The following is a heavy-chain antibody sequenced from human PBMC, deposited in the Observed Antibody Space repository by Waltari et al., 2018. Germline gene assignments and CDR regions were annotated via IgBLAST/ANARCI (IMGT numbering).Heavy chain of an antibody. V-gene: IGHV4-39*01. D-gene: IGHD3-10*01. CDR3: ASLSTTYYHPIDY. CDR1: GGSINTGSYY. CDR2: IYYSGST. Sequence: QLQLQESGPGLVKPSETLSLTCTVSGGSINTGSYYWVWFRQPPGKGLEWIGNIYYSGSTDYNPSLKSRVTISVDTSRYQFSLKLSSVTAADTAVYFCASLSTTYYHPIDYWGQGAPVTVSS. J-gene: IGHJ4*02.